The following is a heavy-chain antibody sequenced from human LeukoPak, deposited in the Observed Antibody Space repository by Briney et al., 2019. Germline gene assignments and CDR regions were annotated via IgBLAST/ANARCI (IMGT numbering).Heavy chain of an antibody. CDR3: ARGGYYDFWDGYSSNWFDP. V-gene: IGHV1-8*03. Sequence: GASVKVSCKASGYTFTSYDINWVRQATGQGLEWMGWMNPNSGNTGYAQKFQGRVTITRNTSISTAYMELSSLRSEDTAVYYCARGGYYDFWDGYSSNWFDPWGQGTLVTVSS. CDR1: GYTFTSYD. CDR2: MNPNSGNT. J-gene: IGHJ5*02. D-gene: IGHD3-3*01.